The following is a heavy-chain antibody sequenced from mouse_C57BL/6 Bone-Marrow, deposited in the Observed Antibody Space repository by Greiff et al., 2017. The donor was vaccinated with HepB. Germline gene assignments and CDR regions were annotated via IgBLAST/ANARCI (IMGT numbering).Heavy chain of an antibody. CDR2: INPGSGGT. J-gene: IGHJ1*03. D-gene: IGHD1-1*01. CDR1: GYAFTNYL. V-gene: IGHV1-54*01. CDR3: ARRVSTTVVPWYFDV. Sequence: VQLVESGAELVRPGTSVKVSCKASGYAFTNYLIEWVKQRPGQGLEWIGVINPGSGGTNYNEKFKGKATLTADKSSSTAYMQLSSLTSEDSAVYFCARRVSTTVVPWYFDVWGTGTTVTVSS.